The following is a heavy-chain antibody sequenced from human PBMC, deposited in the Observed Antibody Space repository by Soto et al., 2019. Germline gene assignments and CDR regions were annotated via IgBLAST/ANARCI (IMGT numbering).Heavy chain of an antibody. Sequence: QLQLQESGPGLVKPSETLSLTCTVSGGSISSSSYYWGWLRQPPGKGLEWIGSIYYSGSTYYNPSLKSRATLSVDTSKNQFSLKLSSVTAADTAVYYCARHTPAISISDHWGQGTLVTVSS. D-gene: IGHD2-15*01. J-gene: IGHJ4*02. V-gene: IGHV4-39*01. CDR3: ARHTPAISISDH. CDR2: IYYSGST. CDR1: GGSISSSSYY.